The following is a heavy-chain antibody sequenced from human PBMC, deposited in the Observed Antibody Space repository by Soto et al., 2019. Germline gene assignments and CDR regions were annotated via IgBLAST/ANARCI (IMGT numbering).Heavy chain of an antibody. V-gene: IGHV4-59*08. J-gene: IGHJ4*02. Sequence: SETLSLTCTVSGGSISSYYWSWIRQPPGKGLEWIGYIYYSGSTNYNPSLKSRVTISVGTSKNQFSLKLSSVTAADTAVYYCARRDSGYDSSGYWGQGTLVTVSS. D-gene: IGHD5-12*01. CDR2: IYYSGST. CDR1: GGSISSYY. CDR3: ARRDSGYDSSGY.